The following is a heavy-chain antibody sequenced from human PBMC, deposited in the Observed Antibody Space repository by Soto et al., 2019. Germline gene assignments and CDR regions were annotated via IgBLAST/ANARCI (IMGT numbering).Heavy chain of an antibody. CDR3: TADHWS. V-gene: IGHV3-15*01. D-gene: IGHD3-3*01. CDR1: GYTFSDAL. Sequence: WGSLILSCVVFGYTFSDALMSWVRQAPGKGLEWVARINRKIDGETTDYAAPVEGRFTIARDDSKNTLYLQMSSLKIEDTAVYFCTADHWSWGQGTLVTVSS. CDR2: INRKIDGETT. J-gene: IGHJ4*02.